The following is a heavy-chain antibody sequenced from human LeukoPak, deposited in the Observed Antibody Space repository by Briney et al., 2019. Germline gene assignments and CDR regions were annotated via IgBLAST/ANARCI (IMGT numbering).Heavy chain of an antibody. CDR1: GYTFTSYD. CDR2: MNPNSGNT. CDR3: ARPLQYGDAFDI. J-gene: IGHJ3*02. D-gene: IGHD7-27*01. V-gene: IGHV1-8*03. Sequence: ASVKVSCKASGYTFTSYDINWVRQATGQGPEWMGWMNPNSGNTGYAQKFQGRVTITRNTSISTAYMELSSLRSEDTAVYYCARPLQYGDAFDIWGQGTMVTVSS.